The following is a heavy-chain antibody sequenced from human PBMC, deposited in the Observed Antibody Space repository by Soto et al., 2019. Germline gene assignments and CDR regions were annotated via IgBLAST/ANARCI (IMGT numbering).Heavy chain of an antibody. V-gene: IGHV1-8*01. CDR2: MNPNSGNT. CDR3: ARIDCSGGSCYSSLGY. D-gene: IGHD2-15*01. CDR1: GYTFTSYD. Sequence: ASVKASCKASGYTFTSYDINWVRQATGQGLEWMGWMNPNSGNTGYAQKFQGRVTMTRNTSISTAYMELSSLRSEDTAVYYCARIDCSGGSCYSSLGYWGQGTLVTVSS. J-gene: IGHJ4*02.